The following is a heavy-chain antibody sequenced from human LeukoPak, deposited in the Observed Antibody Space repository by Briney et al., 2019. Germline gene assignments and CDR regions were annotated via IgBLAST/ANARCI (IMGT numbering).Heavy chain of an antibody. D-gene: IGHD3-10*01. CDR2: ISSSGNTI. J-gene: IGHJ4*02. CDR3: ARDFYYGSGRFDY. CDR1: GFTFRTSV. Sequence: TGGSLRLSCAVSGFTFRTSVMNWVRQAPGKGLEWVSYISSSGNTIYYADSVKGRFTISRDNAKNSLYLQMNSLRAEDTAIYYCARDFYYGSGRFDYWGQGTLVSVSS. V-gene: IGHV3-48*03.